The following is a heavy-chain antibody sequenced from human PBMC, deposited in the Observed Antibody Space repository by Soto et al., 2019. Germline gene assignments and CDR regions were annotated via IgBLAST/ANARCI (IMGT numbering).Heavy chain of an antibody. CDR1: GYSFTSYW. J-gene: IGHJ6*02. CDR3: ARQGPCSGGSCYSSSPYYSYGMDV. D-gene: IGHD2-15*01. Sequence: PGESLKISCKGSGYSFTSYWISWVRQMPGKGLEWMGRIDPSDSYTNYSPSFQGHVTISADKSISTAYLQWSSLKASDTAMYYCARQGPCSGGSCYSSSPYYSYGMDVWGQGTTVTVSS. V-gene: IGHV5-10-1*01. CDR2: IDPSDSYT.